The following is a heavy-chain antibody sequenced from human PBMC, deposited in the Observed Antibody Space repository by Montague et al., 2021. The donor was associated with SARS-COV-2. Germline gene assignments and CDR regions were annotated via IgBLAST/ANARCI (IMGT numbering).Heavy chain of an antibody. V-gene: IGHV4-61*02. J-gene: IGHJ4*02. CDR2: IYPGGNT. CDR3: AGVYTVTYYFDY. D-gene: IGHD4-17*01. CDR1: GGSISSGDYY. Sequence: TLSLTCTVSGGSISSGDYYWSRIRQPAGKGLEWIGLIYPGGNTKYNPSRKSRVTISVDTSKNQFSLKLSSVTAADTAVYYCAGVYTVTYYFDYWGRGTLVTVSS.